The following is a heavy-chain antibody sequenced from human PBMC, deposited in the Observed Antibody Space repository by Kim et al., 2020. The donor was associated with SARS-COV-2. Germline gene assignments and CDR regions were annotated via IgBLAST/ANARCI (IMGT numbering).Heavy chain of an antibody. V-gene: IGHV4-34*01. J-gene: IGHJ4*02. CDR3: ARGSSSSLSY. CDR2: INHSGST. D-gene: IGHD6-6*01. Sequence: SETLSLTCAVYGGSFSGYYWSWIRPPPGKGLEWIGEINHSGSTNYNPSLKSRVTISVDTSKNQFSLKLSSVTAADTAVYYCARGSSSSLSYWGQGTLVTVSS. CDR1: GGSFSGYY.